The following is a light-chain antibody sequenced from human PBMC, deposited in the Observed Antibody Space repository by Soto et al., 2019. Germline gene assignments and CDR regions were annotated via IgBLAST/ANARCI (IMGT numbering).Light chain of an antibody. Sequence: EIVLTQSPATLSVSPGERATLSCRASQSVSSNIAWYQQKPGQAPSLLIYGASTRATSIPARFSGSGSGTEFTLTISSLQSEDFAVYACQQYDNWPMYSFGQGTKLEIK. J-gene: IGKJ2*01. CDR2: GAS. CDR1: QSVSSN. CDR3: QQYDNWPMYS. V-gene: IGKV3-15*01.